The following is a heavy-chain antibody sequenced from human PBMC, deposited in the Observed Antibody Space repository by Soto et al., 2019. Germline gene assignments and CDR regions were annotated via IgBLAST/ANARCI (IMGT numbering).Heavy chain of an antibody. CDR3: AKAGFWSGYYSLVDY. J-gene: IGHJ4*02. CDR2: ISWNSGSI. Sequence: EVQLVESGGGLVQPGRSLRLSCAASGFTFDDYAMHWVRQAPGKGLEWVSGISWNSGSIGYADSVKGRFTISRDNAKNSLYLQMHSPRAEDTALYYCAKAGFWSGYYSLVDYWGQGTLVTVSS. CDR1: GFTFDDYA. V-gene: IGHV3-9*01. D-gene: IGHD3-3*01.